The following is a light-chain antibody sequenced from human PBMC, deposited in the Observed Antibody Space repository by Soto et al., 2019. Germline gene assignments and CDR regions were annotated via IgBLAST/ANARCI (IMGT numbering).Light chain of an antibody. Sequence: EIVLTQSPGTLSLSPGERATLSCRASQSVSSSYLAWYQHKPGQAPRLLIYGASSRATGIPDRFSGSVSGTDFTLTISRLEPEEFAVYYCQQYGSSPRTVGQGTKVDIK. CDR1: QSVSSSY. CDR2: GAS. J-gene: IGKJ1*01. V-gene: IGKV3-20*01. CDR3: QQYGSSPRT.